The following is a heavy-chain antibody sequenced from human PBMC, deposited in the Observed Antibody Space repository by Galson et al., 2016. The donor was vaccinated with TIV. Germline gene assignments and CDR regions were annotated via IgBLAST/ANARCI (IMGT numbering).Heavy chain of an antibody. Sequence: VRQQPGKGLEWVGRIYPGDSDTRYSPSFQGHVTISADTSIDTAYLQWGSLKASDTAIYYCARHGYDFWNGQDYFFYGMDVWGQGTTVTVSS. CDR2: IYPGDSDT. V-gene: IGHV5-51*01. D-gene: IGHD3-3*01. CDR3: ARHGYDFWNGQDYFFYGMDV. J-gene: IGHJ6*02.